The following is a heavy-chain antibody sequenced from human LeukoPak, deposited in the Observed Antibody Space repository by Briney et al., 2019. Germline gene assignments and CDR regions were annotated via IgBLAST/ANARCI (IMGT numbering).Heavy chain of an antibody. V-gene: IGHV3-21*01. Sequence: GGSLRLSCAASGFTFSSYSMNWVRQAPGKGLEWVSSISSSSSYIYYADSVKDRFTLSRDNAKNSLYLQMNSLRAEDTAVYYCARDSTDFDCWGQGTLVTVSS. CDR3: ARDSTDFDC. CDR2: ISSSSSYI. J-gene: IGHJ4*02. CDR1: GFTFSSYS.